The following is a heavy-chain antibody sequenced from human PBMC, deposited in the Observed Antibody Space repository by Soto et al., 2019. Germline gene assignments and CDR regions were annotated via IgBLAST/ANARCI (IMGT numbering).Heavy chain of an antibody. CDR2: INHSGST. CDR3: ARGGEVVIAAPFDY. CDR1: GGSFRGYY. J-gene: IGHJ4*02. V-gene: IGHV4-34*01. Sequence: QVQLQQWGAGLLKPSETLSLTCAVYGGSFRGYYWSWIRQPPGKGLEWIGEINHSGSTNSNPSLKSRVTISVDTSKNQFSRKLSSVTAADTAVYYCARGGEVVIAAPFDYWGQGTLVTVSS. D-gene: IGHD6-25*01.